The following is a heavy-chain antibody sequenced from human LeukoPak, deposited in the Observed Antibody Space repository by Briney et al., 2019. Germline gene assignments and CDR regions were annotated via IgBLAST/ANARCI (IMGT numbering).Heavy chain of an antibody. D-gene: IGHD3-22*01. J-gene: IGHJ4*02. CDR3: ARWAIGIDY. CDR2: IYHSGST. V-gene: IGHV4-4*02. Sequence: SETLSLTCAVSGGSISSSYWWSWVPQPPGKGLEWIGEIYHSGSTNYNQSLKSRVAMSVDKSKSQFSLMLSSVTAADTAVYYCARWAIGIDYWGQGILVTVSS. CDR1: GGSISSSYW.